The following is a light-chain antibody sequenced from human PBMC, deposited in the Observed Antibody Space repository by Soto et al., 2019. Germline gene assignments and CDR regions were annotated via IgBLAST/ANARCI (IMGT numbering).Light chain of an antibody. CDR2: DVS. CDR1: SSDVGGYNY. Sequence: QSALAQPASVSWSPGQSITISCTGTSSDVGGYNYVSWYQQHPGKAPKFIIYDVSNRPSGVSNRFSGSKSGNTASLTISGLQAEDEADYYCSSYTTSNTRQIVFGTGTKV. CDR3: SSYTTSNTRQIV. V-gene: IGLV2-14*01. J-gene: IGLJ1*01.